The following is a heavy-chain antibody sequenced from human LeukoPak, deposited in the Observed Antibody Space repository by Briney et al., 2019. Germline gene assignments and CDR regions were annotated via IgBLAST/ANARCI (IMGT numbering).Heavy chain of an antibody. J-gene: IGHJ4*02. CDR2: ISGRGDGT. Sequence: GGSLRLSCAASGFTFSSHWMHWVRQAPGKGLVWVWAISGRGDGTYYADFVKGRFTISRDNSKNTLFLQMNSLRVEDTATYYCAKGTERYREVSSFDSWGRGTLVAVSS. CDR3: AKGTERYREVSSFDS. CDR1: GFTFSSHW. D-gene: IGHD3-10*01. V-gene: IGHV3-23*01.